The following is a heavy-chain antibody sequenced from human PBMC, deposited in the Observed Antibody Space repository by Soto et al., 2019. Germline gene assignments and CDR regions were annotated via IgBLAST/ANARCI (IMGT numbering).Heavy chain of an antibody. V-gene: IGHV3-30*03. CDR3: ARISRYCSGGDCHA. CDR1: GVSFNCYD. J-gene: IGHJ5*02. D-gene: IGHD2-15*01. CDR2: ISYDGSNT. Sequence: QAHLVESGGGVVQPGTSLRLSCAASGVSFNCYDMHWVRQAPGNGPKWVAIISYDGSNTYYSDSVWGRFTISRDNSKDTLYLQMHSLRSGDTAIYYCARISRYCSGGDCHAWGQGTQVTVSS.